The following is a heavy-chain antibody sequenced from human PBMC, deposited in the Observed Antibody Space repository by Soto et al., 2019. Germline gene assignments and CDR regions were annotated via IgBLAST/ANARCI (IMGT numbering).Heavy chain of an antibody. CDR3: ARDDWPGIAAAGTGYYYYGMDV. J-gene: IGHJ6*02. CDR1: GGSFSGYY. V-gene: IGHV4-34*01. D-gene: IGHD6-13*01. CDR2: INHSGST. Sequence: SETLSLTCAVYGGSFSGYYWSWIRQPPGKGLEWIGEINHSGSTNYNPSLKSRVTISVDKSKNQFSLKLSSVTAADTAVYYCARDDWPGIAAAGTGYYYYGMDVWGQGTTVTVSS.